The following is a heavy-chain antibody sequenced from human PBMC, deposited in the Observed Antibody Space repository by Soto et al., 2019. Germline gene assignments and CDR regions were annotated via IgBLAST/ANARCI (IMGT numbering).Heavy chain of an antibody. D-gene: IGHD6-19*01. CDR2: ISGSGDSP. CDR1: GFTFSNYA. CDR3: AKEGTSGLYYFDY. V-gene: IGHV3-23*01. J-gene: IGHJ4*02. Sequence: PGGSLRLSCAASGFTFSNYAMSWVRRAPGKGLEWVSIISGSGDSPYYADSVKGRFTISRDNSRNTLYLQMNSLRAGDSAKYYCAKEGTSGLYYFDYWGQGTLVTVS.